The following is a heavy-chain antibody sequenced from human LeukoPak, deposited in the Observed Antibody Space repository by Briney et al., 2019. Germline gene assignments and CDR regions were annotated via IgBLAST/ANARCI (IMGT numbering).Heavy chain of an antibody. CDR1: GFTVSRDY. CDR3: ARASSIGLAGLFDY. V-gene: IGHV3-53*01. D-gene: IGHD2-2*01. Sequence: GGSLRLSCVASGFTVSRDYMSWGRQAPGKGVEWVSVIYSGGTTFYADSVKGRFTISRDNSKNTLHLQMNSLRAEDTAVYYCARASSIGLAGLFDYWGQGTLVTVSS. J-gene: IGHJ4*02. CDR2: IYSGGTT.